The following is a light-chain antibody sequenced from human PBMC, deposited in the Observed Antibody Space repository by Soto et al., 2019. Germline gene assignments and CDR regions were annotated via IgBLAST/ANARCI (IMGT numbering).Light chain of an antibody. J-gene: IGKJ5*01. CDR1: QSVSSSY. CDR2: GAS. V-gene: IGKV3-20*01. Sequence: EIVLTQSPGTLSLSPGERATLSCRASQSVSSSYLAWYQQKPGQAPRLLFYGASSRATGIPDRFSGNGSGTDFTLTISRLEPEDFEVYYCQQYGSSPITFGQGTRLEIK. CDR3: QQYGSSPIT.